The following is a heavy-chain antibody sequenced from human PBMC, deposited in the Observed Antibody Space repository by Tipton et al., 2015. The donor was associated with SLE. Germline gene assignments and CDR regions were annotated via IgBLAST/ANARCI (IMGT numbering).Heavy chain of an antibody. CDR3: AGVSRDAFEI. CDR2: INHSGST. CDR1: GGSISSSNYY. V-gene: IGHV4-39*07. D-gene: IGHD5/OR15-5a*01. J-gene: IGHJ3*02. Sequence: LRLSCTVSGGSISSSNYYWGWIRQPPGKGLEWIGEINHSGSTNYNPSLKSRVTISVDTSKNQFSLKLSSVTAADTAVYYCAGVSRDAFEIWGQGTMVTVSS.